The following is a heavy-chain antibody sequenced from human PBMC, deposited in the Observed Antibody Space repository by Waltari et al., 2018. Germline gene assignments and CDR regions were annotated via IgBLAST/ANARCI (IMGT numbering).Heavy chain of an antibody. Sequence: QVQVVQSGAEVKKPGASVKVSCKTSGSTFTDYFFPWVRQAPGQGLEWLGWINPQNGGTNYAQKFQGRVTMSRDTSSSTAYMDLSRLRSDDTAVYYCAKGASTYGSTGGFDYWGQGALITVSS. CDR3: AKGASTYGSTGGFDY. D-gene: IGHD1-1*01. V-gene: IGHV1-2*02. CDR1: GSTFTDYF. CDR2: INPQNGGT. J-gene: IGHJ4*02.